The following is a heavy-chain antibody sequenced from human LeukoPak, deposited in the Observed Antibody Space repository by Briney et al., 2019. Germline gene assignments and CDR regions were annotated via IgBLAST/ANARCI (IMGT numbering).Heavy chain of an antibody. V-gene: IGHV1-69*04. CDR3: AIAMGGDGYNPFDY. CDR1: GGTFSSYA. CDR2: IIPILGIA. Sequence: EASVKVSCKASGGTFSSYAISWVRQAPGQWLEWMGRIIPILGIANYAQKFQGRVTITADKSTSTAYMELSSLRSEDTAVYYCAIAMGGDGYNPFDYWGQGTLVTVSS. D-gene: IGHD5-24*01. J-gene: IGHJ4*02.